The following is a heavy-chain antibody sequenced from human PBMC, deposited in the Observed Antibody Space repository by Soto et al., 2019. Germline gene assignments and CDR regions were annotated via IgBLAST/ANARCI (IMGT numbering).Heavy chain of an antibody. Sequence: GSLRLSCAASGFTFSSYWMYWVRQAPGMGLEWVAHINQDGSQKYYMDSVKGRFTVSRDNAKNSLYLQMNSLRAEDTGVYFCAKSLDYWGQGTLVTVSS. J-gene: IGHJ4*02. CDR1: GFTFSSYW. CDR3: AKSLDY. V-gene: IGHV3-7*01. CDR2: INQDGSQK.